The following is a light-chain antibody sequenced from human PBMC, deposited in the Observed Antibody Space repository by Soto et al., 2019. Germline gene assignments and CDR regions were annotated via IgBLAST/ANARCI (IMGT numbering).Light chain of an antibody. Sequence: EIVLTQSPATLSLSPGERATLSCRASQSVSSYLAWYQQKPGQAPRLLIYDASNRATGIPARFSGSGSGTDFTLTISSLGPEDFAGFYCQQRYNLPSGNFGQGTKLEIK. J-gene: IGKJ2*01. V-gene: IGKV3-11*01. CDR3: QQRYNLPSGN. CDR1: QSVSSY. CDR2: DAS.